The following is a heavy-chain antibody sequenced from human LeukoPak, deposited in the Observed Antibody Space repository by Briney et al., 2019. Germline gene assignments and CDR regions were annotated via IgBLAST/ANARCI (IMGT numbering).Heavy chain of an antibody. CDR3: ARDMYYYGSGSPGFYMDV. J-gene: IGHJ6*03. V-gene: IGHV1-2*02. D-gene: IGHD3-10*01. Sequence: ASGKVSCKASGYTFTGYYMHWVRQAPGQGLEWMGWINPNSGGTNYAQKFQGRVTMTRDTSISTAYMELSRLRSDDTAVYYCARDMYYYGSGSPGFYMDVWGKGTTVTVSS. CDR1: GYTFTGYY. CDR2: INPNSGGT.